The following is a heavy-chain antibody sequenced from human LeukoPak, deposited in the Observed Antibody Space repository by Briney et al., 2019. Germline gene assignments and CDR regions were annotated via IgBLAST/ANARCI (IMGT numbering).Heavy chain of an antibody. Sequence: ASLKVSCEVSGYTVTEISIHWVGQTPGKGLEWMGGLDAENNKKVYAQKFQGRVTMTEDTSTDTAYMELSNLKSDDTAVYFCADFYETSGFFYWGQGTLVTVSS. J-gene: IGHJ4*02. V-gene: IGHV1-24*01. D-gene: IGHD3-22*01. CDR2: LDAENNKK. CDR1: GYTVTEIS. CDR3: ADFYETSGFFY.